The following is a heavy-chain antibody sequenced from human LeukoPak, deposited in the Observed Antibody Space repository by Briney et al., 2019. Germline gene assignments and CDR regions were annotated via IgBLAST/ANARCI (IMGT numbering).Heavy chain of an antibody. J-gene: IGHJ3*02. Sequence: GGSLRLSCAASGFIFSSYSMYWVRQAPGKGLEWVSSTSSSSSYIYYADSVKGRFTISRDNAKNSLYLQMNSLTGDDTALYYCARDLTGTWHAFDIWGQGTMVTVSS. V-gene: IGHV3-21*01. D-gene: IGHD1-14*01. CDR1: GFIFSSYS. CDR2: TSSSSSYI. CDR3: ARDLTGTWHAFDI.